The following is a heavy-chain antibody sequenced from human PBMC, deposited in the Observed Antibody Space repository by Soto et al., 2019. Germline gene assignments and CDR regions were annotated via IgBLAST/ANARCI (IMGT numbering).Heavy chain of an antibody. D-gene: IGHD6-19*01. J-gene: IGHJ4*02. CDR2: IGGNGADT. CDR1: GFIFSNYA. V-gene: IGHV3-23*01. Sequence: GGSLRLSCAASGFIFSNYAMSWVRQAPGKGLEWVSAIGGNGADTYYADSVKGRFTISRDNSKNTLYLQMNSLRADDTAVYFCAIPSGLTVTGPDYWGQGTLVTVSS. CDR3: AIPSGLTVTGPDY.